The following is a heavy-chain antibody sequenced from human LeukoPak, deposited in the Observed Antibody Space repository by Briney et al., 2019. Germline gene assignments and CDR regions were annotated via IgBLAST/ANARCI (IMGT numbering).Heavy chain of an antibody. D-gene: IGHD2-15*01. Sequence: SQTLSHTCAISGDSVSSNSAAWNWIRQSPSRGLEWLGRTYYRSKWYNDYAVSVKSRITINPDTSMNQFSLQLNSVTPEDTAVYYCARDQRYCSGGSCYEPIDYWGQGTLVTVSS. CDR2: TYYRSKWYN. V-gene: IGHV6-1*01. CDR1: GDSVSSNSAA. J-gene: IGHJ4*02. CDR3: ARDQRYCSGGSCYEPIDY.